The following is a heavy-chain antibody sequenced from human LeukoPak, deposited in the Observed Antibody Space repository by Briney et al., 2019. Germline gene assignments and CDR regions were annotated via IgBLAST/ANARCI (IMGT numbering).Heavy chain of an antibody. CDR1: GLTFSSYA. D-gene: IGHD6-19*01. J-gene: IGHJ4*02. CDR3: ARDTKSGIAVAGTHY. CDR2: IYSGGST. Sequence: GGSLRLSCAASGLTFSSYAMSWVRQAPGKGLEWVSVIYSGGSTYYADSVKGRFTISRDNSKNTLYLQMNSLRAEDTAVYYCARDTKSGIAVAGTHYWGQGTLVTVSS. V-gene: IGHV3-66*01.